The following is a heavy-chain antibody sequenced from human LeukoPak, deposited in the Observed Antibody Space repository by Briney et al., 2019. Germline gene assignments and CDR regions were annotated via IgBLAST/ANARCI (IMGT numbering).Heavy chain of an antibody. CDR1: GFTFSSYA. D-gene: IGHD2-2*01. CDR3: AKGPYIVVVPAAILPFDY. V-gene: IGHV3-23*01. J-gene: IGHJ4*02. CDR2: ISGSGGST. Sequence: GGSLRLSCAASGFTFSSYAMSWVRQAPGKGLEWVSAISGSGGSTYYADSVKGRFTISRDNSKNTLYLQMNSLRAEDTAVCYCAKGPYIVVVPAAILPFDYWGQGTLVTVSS.